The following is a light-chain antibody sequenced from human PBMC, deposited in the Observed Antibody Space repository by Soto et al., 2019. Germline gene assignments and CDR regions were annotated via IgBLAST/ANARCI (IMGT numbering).Light chain of an antibody. V-gene: IGKV1-5*01. Sequence: DIQMTHSPSTLSASVGDRVTITCRASQSISIWLAWYQQKPGKAPKLLIYDASSLESGVPSRFSGSGSGTEFTLTISSLQPDDFATYYCQQYNSYSRTFGQGTKVEIK. CDR3: QQYNSYSRT. J-gene: IGKJ1*01. CDR2: DAS. CDR1: QSISIW.